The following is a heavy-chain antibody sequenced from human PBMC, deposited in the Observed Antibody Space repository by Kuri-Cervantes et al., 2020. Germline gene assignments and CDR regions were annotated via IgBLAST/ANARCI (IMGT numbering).Heavy chain of an antibody. V-gene: IGHV1-18*04. J-gene: IGHJ5*02. CDR3: ARGXTQNWFDP. CDR2: ISAYNGNT. D-gene: IGHD1-7*01. CDR1: GYTFTYRY. Sequence: ASVKVSCKASGYTFTYRYLHWVRQAPGQGLEWMGWISAYNGNTNYAQKLQGRVTMTTDTSTSTAYMELRSLRSDDTAVYYCARGXTQNWFDPWGQGTLVTVSS.